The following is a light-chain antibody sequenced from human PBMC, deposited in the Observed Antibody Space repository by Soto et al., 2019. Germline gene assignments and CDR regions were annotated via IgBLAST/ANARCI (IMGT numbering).Light chain of an antibody. V-gene: IGLV2-14*01. CDR2: EVT. J-gene: IGLJ3*02. CDR3: NSYTTTSSWV. Sequence: QSALTQPASVSGSPGQSITISCTGTSSDVGGYNYVSWYQQHPGKAPKLIIYEVTNRPSGVSNRFSGSKSGNTASLTISGLQDEDEADYYCNSYTTTSSWVFGGGTKVTVL. CDR1: SSDVGGYNY.